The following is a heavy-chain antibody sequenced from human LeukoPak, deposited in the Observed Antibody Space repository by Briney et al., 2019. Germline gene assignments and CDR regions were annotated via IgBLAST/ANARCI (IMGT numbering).Heavy chain of an antibody. CDR3: ASLDRGAFDY. Sequence: GGSLRLPCAAWVLTFSEYDKSGIRQAPGKGLEGVSYISCTWHGIFCADSVKRRFTTSRDNAKNSLYLQMHSLRAEDTAVYYCASLDRGAFDYWGRGTLVTVSS. V-gene: IGHV3-11*01. J-gene: IGHJ4*02. CDR2: ISCTWHGI. D-gene: IGHD1-26*01. CDR1: VLTFSEYD.